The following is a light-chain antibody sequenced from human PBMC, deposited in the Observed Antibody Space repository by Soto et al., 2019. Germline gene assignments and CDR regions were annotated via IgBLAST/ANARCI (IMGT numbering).Light chain of an antibody. CDR1: QSISSW. V-gene: IGKV1-5*03. CDR3: QQYNSYGT. J-gene: IGKJ1*01. Sequence: DIQMTQSPSTLSASVGDRVTITCRASQSISSWLAWYQQKPGKAPKLLIYKASSLESGVPSRFSGSRSGTEFTLTISSLQTDDFATYYCQQYNSYGTFGQGTKVEIK. CDR2: KAS.